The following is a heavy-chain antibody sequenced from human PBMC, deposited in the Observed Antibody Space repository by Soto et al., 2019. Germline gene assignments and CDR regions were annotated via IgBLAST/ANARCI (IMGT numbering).Heavy chain of an antibody. Sequence: GGSLRLSCAASGFTFSSYGMHWVRQAPGKGLEWVAVIWYDGSNKYYADSVKGRFTISRDNSKNTLYLQMNSLRAEDTAVYYCARVSRSGPLWDAFDIWGQGTMVTVSS. D-gene: IGHD6-6*01. CDR2: IWYDGSNK. J-gene: IGHJ3*02. CDR3: ARVSRSGPLWDAFDI. CDR1: GFTFSSYG. V-gene: IGHV3-33*01.